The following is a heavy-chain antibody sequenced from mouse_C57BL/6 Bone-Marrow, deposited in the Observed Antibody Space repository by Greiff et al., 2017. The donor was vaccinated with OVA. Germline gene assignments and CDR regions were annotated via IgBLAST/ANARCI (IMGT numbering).Heavy chain of an antibody. Sequence: EVQGVESGGGLVQSGRSLRLSCATSGFTFSDFYMEWVRQAPGKGLEWIAASRNKANDYTTEYSASVKGRFIVSRDTSQSILYLQMNALRAEDTAIYYCASLYDYPYYYAMDYWGQGTSVTVSS. CDR2: SRNKANDYTT. D-gene: IGHD2-4*01. CDR1: GFTFSDFY. J-gene: IGHJ4*01. CDR3: ASLYDYPYYYAMDY. V-gene: IGHV7-1*01.